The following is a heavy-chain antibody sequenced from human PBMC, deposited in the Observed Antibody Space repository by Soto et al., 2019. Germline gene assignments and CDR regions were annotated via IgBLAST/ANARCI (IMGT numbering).Heavy chain of an antibody. Sequence: PSETLSLTCTVSGDSLSSGGHYWSWIRQHPGKGLERIGHIYDSVNTYYSPSLRSRVTISADMSKNQFSLNLRSVTAADTAVYYCARVDNRGYFAILTDYWGQGTLVTVSS. J-gene: IGHJ4*02. CDR1: GDSLSSGGHY. CDR2: IYDSVNT. D-gene: IGHD3-9*01. V-gene: IGHV4-31*03. CDR3: ARVDNRGYFAILTDY.